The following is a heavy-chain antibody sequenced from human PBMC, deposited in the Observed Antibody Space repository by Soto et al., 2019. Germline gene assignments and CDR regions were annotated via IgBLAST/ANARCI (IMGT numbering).Heavy chain of an antibody. Sequence: PGESLKISCKGSGYNFANYWIGWVRQMPGKGLEWMGMMFPGDSDTKKSPSLQGQITMSVDKSNNSAYLQWRSLRASDTAMYYCAGGYETGLDAFDIWGQGTMVTVSS. CDR2: MFPGDSDT. J-gene: IGHJ3*02. CDR3: AGGYETGLDAFDI. D-gene: IGHD2-15*01. CDR1: GYNFANYW. V-gene: IGHV5-51*01.